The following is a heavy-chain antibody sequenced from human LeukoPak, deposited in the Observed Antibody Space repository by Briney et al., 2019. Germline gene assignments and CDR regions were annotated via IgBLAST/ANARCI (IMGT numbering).Heavy chain of an antibody. CDR1: GFTFSSYG. V-gene: IGHV3-30*02. Sequence: PGGSLRLXCAASGFTFSSYGMHWVRQAPGKGLEWVAFIRYDGSNKYYADSVKGRFTISRDNSKNTLYLQMNSLRAEDTAVYYCAKDLQMATITPFDYWGQGTLVTVSS. CDR2: IRYDGSNK. D-gene: IGHD5-24*01. J-gene: IGHJ4*02. CDR3: AKDLQMATITPFDY.